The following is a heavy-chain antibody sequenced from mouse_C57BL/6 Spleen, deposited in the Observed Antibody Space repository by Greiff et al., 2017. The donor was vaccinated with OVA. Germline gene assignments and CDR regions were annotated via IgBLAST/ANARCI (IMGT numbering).Heavy chain of an antibody. CDR2: IDPETGGT. CDR1: GYTFTDYE. CDR3: TKNYGCAY. Sequence: QVQLKQSGAELVRPGASVTLSCKASGYTFTDYEMHWVKQTPVHGLEWIGAIDPETGGTAYNQKFKGKAILTADKSSSTAYMELRSLTSEDSAVYYCTKNYGCAYWGQGTLVTVSA. J-gene: IGHJ3*01. V-gene: IGHV1-15*01. D-gene: IGHD2-4*01.